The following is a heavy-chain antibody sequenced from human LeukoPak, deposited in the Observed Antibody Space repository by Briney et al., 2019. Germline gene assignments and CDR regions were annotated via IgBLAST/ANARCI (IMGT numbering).Heavy chain of an antibody. CDR2: IYHSGST. Sequence: SETLSLTCAVSGYSISSGYYWGWIRQPPRKGLEWIGSIYHSGSTYYNPSLKSRVTISVDTSKNQFSLKRSSVTAADTAVYYCARYAWGTAADPYWGQGTLVTVSS. J-gene: IGHJ4*02. CDR1: GYSISSGYY. V-gene: IGHV4-38-2*01. D-gene: IGHD3-16*01. CDR3: ARYAWGTAADPY.